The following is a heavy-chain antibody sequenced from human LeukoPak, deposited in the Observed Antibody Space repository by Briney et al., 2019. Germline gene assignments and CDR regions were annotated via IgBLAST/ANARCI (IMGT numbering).Heavy chain of an antibody. Sequence: SSQTLSLTCTVSGGSISSGDYYWSWIRQPPGKDLEWIGYIYYSGSTYYNPSLKSRVTISVDTSKNQFSLKLSSVTAADTAVYYCPSVTHDSSVYSPIGFDYGGRETLVPVS. CDR2: IYYSGST. J-gene: IGHJ4*02. CDR3: PSVTHDSSVYSPIGFDY. D-gene: IGHD3-22*01. V-gene: IGHV4-30-4*08. CDR1: GGSISSGDYY.